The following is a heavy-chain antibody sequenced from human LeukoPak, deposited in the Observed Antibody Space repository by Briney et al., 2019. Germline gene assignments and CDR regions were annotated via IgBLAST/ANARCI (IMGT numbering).Heavy chain of an antibody. V-gene: IGHV3-11*01. CDR2: ISGSSSDV. Sequence: GGSLRLSCAASGFTFSDSYMTWIRQAPGKGLELLSYISGSSSDVNYIDSVRGRFTISRDNAKNSLYLHMNSLTVEDTAVYYCARDKVAGDPDYWGQGTLVTVSS. J-gene: IGHJ4*02. D-gene: IGHD6-19*01. CDR3: ARDKVAGDPDY. CDR1: GFTFSDSY.